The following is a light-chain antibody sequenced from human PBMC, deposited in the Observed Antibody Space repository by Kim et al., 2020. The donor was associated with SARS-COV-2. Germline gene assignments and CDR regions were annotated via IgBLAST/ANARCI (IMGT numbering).Light chain of an antibody. V-gene: IGKV3-20*01. J-gene: IGKJ4*01. CDR1: QSVRSSY. CDR3: QHYGTSPLT. Sequence: IVLTQSPATLSLSPGERAALSCRASQSVRSSYLAWYQQKPGQAPRLLIYGASSRATGIPDRFSGSGSGTDFTLTITRLEPDDFAVYYCQHYGTSPLTFGRGTKVDIK. CDR2: GAS.